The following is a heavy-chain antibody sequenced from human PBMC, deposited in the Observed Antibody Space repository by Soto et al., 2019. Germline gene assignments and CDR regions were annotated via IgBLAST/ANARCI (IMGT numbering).Heavy chain of an antibody. CDR1: GGSVSSGSYY. V-gene: IGHV4-61*01. CDR3: ARMKGRVTMVRGVIIRPWFDP. Sequence: NPSETLSLTCTVSGGSVSSGSYYWSWIRQPPGKGLEWIGYIYYSGSTNYNNSLKSRVTISVDTSKNQFSLKLSSVNAAYTAVYYCARMKGRVTMVRGVIIRPWFDPWGQGTLVT. J-gene: IGHJ5*02. CDR2: IYYSGST. D-gene: IGHD3-10*01.